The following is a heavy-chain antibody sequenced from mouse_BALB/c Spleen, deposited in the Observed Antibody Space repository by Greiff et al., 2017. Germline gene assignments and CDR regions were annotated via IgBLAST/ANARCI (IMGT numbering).Heavy chain of an antibody. CDR2: INPSTGYT. CDR1: GYTFTSYW. Sequence: QVQLQQSGAELAKPGASVKMSCKASGYTFTSYWMHWVKQRPGQGLEWIGYINPSTGYTEYNQKFKDKATLTADKSSSTAYMQLSSLTSEDTAVYYCALSWFAYWGQGTLVTVSA. V-gene: IGHV1-7*01. J-gene: IGHJ3*01. CDR3: ALSWFAY.